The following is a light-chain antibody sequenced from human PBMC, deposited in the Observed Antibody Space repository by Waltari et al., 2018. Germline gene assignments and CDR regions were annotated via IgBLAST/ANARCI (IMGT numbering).Light chain of an antibody. V-gene: IGKV2-28*01. J-gene: IGKJ1*01. CDR1: RSHLNSNGSTD. CDR2: SGS. Sequence: EIVLTQSPLYLPVIPGELATCTCTSSRSHLNSNGSTDLDWYVQKPGQSPHLLIYSGSNRASGVPDRFTGSGSGTDFTLKISRVEAEDVGVYYCMQPLETPWTFGQGTKVEMK. CDR3: MQPLETPWT.